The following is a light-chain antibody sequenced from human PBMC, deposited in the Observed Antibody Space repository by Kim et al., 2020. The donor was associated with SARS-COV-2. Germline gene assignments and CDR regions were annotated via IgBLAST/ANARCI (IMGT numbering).Light chain of an antibody. V-gene: IGLV3-21*04. J-gene: IGLJ2*01. CDR1: DIGASS. CDR3: KVWDSTSDHAV. CDR2: YDT. Sequence: ARGETARISCQVDDIGASSVHLYRLRPGQAPLLVTYYDTRRPAGIPARISGSNSRITDTLTIREVEAGDEGVYFCKVWDSTSDHAVFGGGPTLTVL.